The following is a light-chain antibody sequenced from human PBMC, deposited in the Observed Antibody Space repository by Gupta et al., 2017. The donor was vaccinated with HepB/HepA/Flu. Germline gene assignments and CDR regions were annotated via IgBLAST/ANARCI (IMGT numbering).Light chain of an antibody. CDR3: AAWDDDLNGVV. Sequence: QSVLTQSPSASGTPGQRVTISCFVSSSNIESNSVTWYQQLPGTAPKLLMFRSNQRPPGTPDRFSGSKSGTSASLAIGGLRSEDEAVYYCAAWDDDLNGVVFGGGTRLTVL. CDR1: SSNIESNS. CDR2: RSN. J-gene: IGLJ2*01. V-gene: IGLV1-47*01.